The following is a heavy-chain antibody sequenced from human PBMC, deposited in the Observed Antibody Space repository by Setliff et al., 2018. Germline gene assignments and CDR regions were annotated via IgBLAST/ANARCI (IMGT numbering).Heavy chain of an antibody. J-gene: IGHJ4*02. D-gene: IGHD3-10*02. CDR3: ARRDGSIMYREFFDY. Sequence: NPSETLSLTCAVSGHSIDSDSYWGWIRQSPGKGLEWIGSLYRTANTYYNPTLNSRVTMSVDTSKNQFSLMLTSVTAADTAVYYCARRDGSIMYREFFDYWGQGALVTVSS. CDR1: GHSIDSDSY. CDR2: LYRTANT. V-gene: IGHV4-38-2*01.